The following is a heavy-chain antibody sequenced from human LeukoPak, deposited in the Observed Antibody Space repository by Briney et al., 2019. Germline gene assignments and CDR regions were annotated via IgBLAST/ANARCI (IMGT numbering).Heavy chain of an antibody. CDR2: ISGGGDAI. CDR1: GFTFNNHN. Sequence: GGSLRLSCVASGFTFNNHNMDWVRQAPGKGLEWISYISGGGDAIFYADSVQGRFTISRNNAKNSVYLQMNSLRAEDTAVYYCARTYGSGSLDYGGQGTLVTVSS. V-gene: IGHV3-48*01. J-gene: IGHJ4*02. CDR3: ARTYGSGSLDY. D-gene: IGHD2-15*01.